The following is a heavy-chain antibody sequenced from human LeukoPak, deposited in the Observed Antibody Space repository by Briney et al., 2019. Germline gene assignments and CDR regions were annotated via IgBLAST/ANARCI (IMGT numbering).Heavy chain of an antibody. CDR1: GGSFSGYY. J-gene: IGHJ6*03. D-gene: IGHD5-18*01. CDR2: TNRSGST. V-gene: IGHV4-34*01. CDR3: ARVGYSYGDYYYYYMDV. Sequence: RSSETLSLTCAVYGGSFSGYYWSWIRHPQGKGRKWIGETNRSGSTNYNPSLKSRVTISVDTSKNQFSLKLSSVTAADTAVYYCARVGYSYGDYYYYYMDVWGKGTTVTVSS.